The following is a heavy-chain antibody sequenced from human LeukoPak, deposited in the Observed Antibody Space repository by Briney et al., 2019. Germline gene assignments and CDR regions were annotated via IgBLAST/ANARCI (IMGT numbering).Heavy chain of an antibody. J-gene: IGHJ4*02. V-gene: IGHV1-2*02. D-gene: IGHD1-7*01. CDR2: INPNSGGT. CDR3: AKRPVIDPKSITGTKWTLDY. Sequence: ASVKVSCKASGYTFTGYYMHWVRQAPGQGLEWMGWINPNSGGTNYAQTFQGRVTVTRDTSINTAYMELSSLRSEDTAVYYCAKRPVIDPKSITGTKWTLDYWGQGTLVTVSS. CDR1: GYTFTGYY.